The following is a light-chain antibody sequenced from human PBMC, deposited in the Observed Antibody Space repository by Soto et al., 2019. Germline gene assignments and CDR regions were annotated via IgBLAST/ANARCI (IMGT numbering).Light chain of an antibody. CDR2: NNN. V-gene: IGLV1-44*01. Sequence: QSALTQPPSASGTPGQRVTISCSGSSSNIGRNTVNWYQQLPGTAPKLLIYNNNQRPSGVPDRFSGSKSGTSASLAISGLQSEDEADYYCAAWDDRLNGYVFGSGTKVTVL. CDR3: AAWDDRLNGYV. CDR1: SSNIGRNT. J-gene: IGLJ1*01.